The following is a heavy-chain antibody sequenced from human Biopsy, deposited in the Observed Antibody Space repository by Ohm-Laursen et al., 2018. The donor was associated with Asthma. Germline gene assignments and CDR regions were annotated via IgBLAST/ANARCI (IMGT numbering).Heavy chain of an antibody. CDR2: VNTGNGDT. D-gene: IGHD3-9*01. V-gene: IGHV1-3*04. J-gene: IGHJ3*01. CDR3: ARTYYDFLTGQVKDVFGV. CDR1: GYNFISFA. Sequence: ASVKVSCKPSGYNFISFAIHWVRQAPGQRLKWMGWVNTGNGDTKYSQKFQGRVTITRDTSASTAYMELRSLRSEDTATYYCARTYYDFLTGQVKDVFGVWGQGTMVTVSS.